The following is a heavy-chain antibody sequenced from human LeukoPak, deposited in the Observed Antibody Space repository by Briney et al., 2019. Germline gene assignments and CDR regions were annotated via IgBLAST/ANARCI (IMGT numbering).Heavy chain of an antibody. J-gene: IGHJ6*02. V-gene: IGHV3-7*04. CDR3: ARDRRGSYSYGMDL. CDR2: IKPDGSEK. Sequence: GGSLRLSCAASGFTFSKYWMTWVRQAPGKGLEWVANIKPDGSEKYYVDSVEGRFTISRDNAKNSLYLQMNSLRAEDTAVYYCARDRRGSYSYGMDLWGQGTTVAVSS. D-gene: IGHD3-16*01. CDR1: GFTFSKYW.